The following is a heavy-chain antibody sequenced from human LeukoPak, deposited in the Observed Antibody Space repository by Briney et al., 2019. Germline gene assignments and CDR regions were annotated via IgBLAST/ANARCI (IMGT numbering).Heavy chain of an antibody. V-gene: IGHV3-43D*03. Sequence: GRSLRLSCAASGFTFSNYGMHWVRRAPGKGLEWVSLITWDGGRTYYGDSVKGRFTISRDNSKNSLSLQMNSLRAEDTALYYCAKDGKNYFESWGQGTLVTVSS. CDR3: AKDGKNYFES. CDR2: ITWDGGRT. J-gene: IGHJ4*02. CDR1: GFTFSNYG.